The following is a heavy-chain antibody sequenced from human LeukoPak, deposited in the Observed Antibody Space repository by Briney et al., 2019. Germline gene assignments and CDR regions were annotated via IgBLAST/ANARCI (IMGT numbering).Heavy chain of an antibody. CDR3: ARGKYGDYGGY. V-gene: IGHV1-46*01. CDR1: GYTFTSYY. J-gene: IGHJ4*02. D-gene: IGHD4-17*01. Sequence: GASVKVSCKASGYTFTSYYMHWVRQAPGQGLEWMGIINPSGGSTSYAQKFQGRVTMTRDTSISTAYMELSRLRSDDTAVYYCARGKYGDYGGYWGQGTLVTVSS. CDR2: INPSGGST.